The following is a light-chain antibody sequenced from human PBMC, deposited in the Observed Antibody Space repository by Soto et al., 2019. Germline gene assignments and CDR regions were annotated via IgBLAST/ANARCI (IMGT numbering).Light chain of an antibody. V-gene: IGKV3-20*01. J-gene: IGKJ1*01. CDR3: QQYGYSSWT. CDR1: QSVDSKD. CDR2: AAS. Sequence: EIVLTQSPGTLSLSPGERATLSCRASQSVDSKDLAWYQQKPGQAPRILIFAASNRATGIPDRVSGSGSGTDFTLIISRLEPGDFAVYYCQQYGYSSWTFGQGTKVDIK.